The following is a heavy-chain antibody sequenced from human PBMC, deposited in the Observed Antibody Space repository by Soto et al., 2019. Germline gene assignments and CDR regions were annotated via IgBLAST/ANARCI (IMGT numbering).Heavy chain of an antibody. CDR2: ISTSSSTI. D-gene: IGHD6-19*01. CDR3: ARSSYSSVCSY. Sequence: GGSLRLSCAASGFTFSSYALNWVRQAPGKGLELVSYISTSSSTIYYADSVKGRFTISRDNAKNSVYLQMNSLRDEDTAVYYCARSSYSSVCSYWGQGTPVTVSS. J-gene: IGHJ4*02. CDR1: GFTFSSYA. V-gene: IGHV3-48*02.